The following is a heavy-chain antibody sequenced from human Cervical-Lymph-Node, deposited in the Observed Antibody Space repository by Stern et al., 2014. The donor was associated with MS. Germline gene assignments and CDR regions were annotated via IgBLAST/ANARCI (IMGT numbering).Heavy chain of an antibody. Sequence: QVQLAQSGAEVKKPGASVKVSCKASGYTFTDYYMHWVRQAPGQGLEWMGRVNPNSGDTNYAQRFQGRVTMTRDTSITTAYMALSRLRSDDTAVYYCARFSYDSSSYSFDYWGQGTLVTVSS. D-gene: IGHD3-22*01. V-gene: IGHV1-2*06. CDR1: GYTFTDYY. CDR3: ARFSYDSSSYSFDY. CDR2: VNPNSGDT. J-gene: IGHJ4*02.